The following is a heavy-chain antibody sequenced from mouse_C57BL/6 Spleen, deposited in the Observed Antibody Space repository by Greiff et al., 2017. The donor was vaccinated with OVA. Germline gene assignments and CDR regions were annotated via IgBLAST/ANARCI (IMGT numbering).Heavy chain of an antibody. CDR2: INPSNGGT. Sequence: QVQLQQPGTELVKPGASVKLSCKASGYTFTSYWMHWVKQRPGQGLEWIGNINPSNGGTNYNEKFKSKATLTADKSSSTAYMQFSSLTSEDSAIYYCASGDYGGYFDVWGTGTTVTVSS. D-gene: IGHD2-13*01. J-gene: IGHJ1*03. V-gene: IGHV1-53*01. CDR3: ASGDYGGYFDV. CDR1: GYTFTSYW.